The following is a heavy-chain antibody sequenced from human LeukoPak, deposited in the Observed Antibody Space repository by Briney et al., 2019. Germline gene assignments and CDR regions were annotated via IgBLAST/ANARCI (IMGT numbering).Heavy chain of an antibody. Sequence: PSETLSLTCNVSGDSIRRYYWGWIRQPAGKGLEWIGYIYYSGSTHCNPSLKSRATISVDPSRSQFSLRLNSVTAADTALYYCARDRDNSGYYFDSWGQGILVTVSS. D-gene: IGHD5-12*01. V-gene: IGHV4-59*13. J-gene: IGHJ4*02. CDR1: GDSIRRYY. CDR3: ARDRDNSGYYFDS. CDR2: IYYSGST.